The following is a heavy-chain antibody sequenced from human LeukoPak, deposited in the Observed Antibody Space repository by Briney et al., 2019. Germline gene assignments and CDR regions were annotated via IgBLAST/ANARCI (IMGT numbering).Heavy chain of an antibody. CDR3: AKQVHGSGSYGFDY. V-gene: IGHV3-23*01. J-gene: IGHJ4*02. D-gene: IGHD3-10*01. Sequence: GGSLRLSCAASGFTFSSYAMSWVRQAPGKGLEGVSAISGSGGSTYYADSVKGRFTISRDNSKNTLYLQMNSLRAEDTAVYYCAKQVHGSGSYGFDYWGQRTLVTVSS. CDR2: ISGSGGST. CDR1: GFTFSSYA.